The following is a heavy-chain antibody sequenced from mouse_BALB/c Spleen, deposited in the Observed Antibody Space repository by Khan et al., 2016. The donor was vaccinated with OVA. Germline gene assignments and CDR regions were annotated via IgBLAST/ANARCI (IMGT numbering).Heavy chain of an antibody. J-gene: IGHJ2*01. CDR3: ATSYYYGYYFDY. CDR2: INGDSNTT. D-gene: IGHD1-1*01. Sequence: VELVESGGDLVQPGGSLKLSCAASGFTFRTYGMHWVRQAPEKGLEWVGYINGDSNTTNYVETVKGRFTISRDNPRNTVFLQMTSLMSEDTAMYYCATSYYYGYYFDYWGPGTTLTVSS. CDR1: GFTFRTYG. V-gene: IGHV5-17*01.